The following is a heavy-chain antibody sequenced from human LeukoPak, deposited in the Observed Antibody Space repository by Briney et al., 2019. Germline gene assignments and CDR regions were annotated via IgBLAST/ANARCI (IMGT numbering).Heavy chain of an antibody. CDR2: IIPIFGTA. J-gene: IGHJ4*02. CDR3: ARAADRTVVTPFDY. D-gene: IGHD4-23*01. V-gene: IGHV1-69*13. CDR1: GGTFSSYA. Sequence: GASVKVSCKASGGTFSSYAISWVRQAPGQGLEWMGGIIPIFGTANYAQKFQGRVTITADESTSTAYMELSSLRSEDTAVYYCARAADRTVVTPFDYWGQGTLVTVSS.